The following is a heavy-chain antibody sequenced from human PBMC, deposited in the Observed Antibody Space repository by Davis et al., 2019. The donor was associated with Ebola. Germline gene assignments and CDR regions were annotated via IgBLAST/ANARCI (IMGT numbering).Heavy chain of an antibody. Sequence: GESLKISCKDPGNSFTSHWIGWVRQMPGKGLECMGIIFPGDSDTRYSPSFQGQVTISADKSIKTAFLQWSSLKASDTALYYCASLRRTITGMDDGFDMWGQGTMVTVSS. D-gene: IGHD2-8*02. J-gene: IGHJ3*02. CDR1: GNSFTSHW. CDR3: ASLRRTITGMDDGFDM. CDR2: IFPGDSDT. V-gene: IGHV5-51*01.